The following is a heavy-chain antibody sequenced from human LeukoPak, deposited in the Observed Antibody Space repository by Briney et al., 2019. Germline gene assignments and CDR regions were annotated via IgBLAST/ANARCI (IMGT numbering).Heavy chain of an antibody. J-gene: IGHJ5*02. CDR1: GFTFSIYW. Sequence: PGGSMRLSCAAYGFTFSIYWMHWVRQAPGKGLVWVSHINSDGSSTTYADSVKGRFTISRDNAKNTLYLQMNSLRAEDTAVYYCARDRRYNSGYNWFDPWGQGTLVTVSS. CDR2: INSDGSST. CDR3: ARDRRYNSGYNWFDP. D-gene: IGHD1-14*01. V-gene: IGHV3-74*01.